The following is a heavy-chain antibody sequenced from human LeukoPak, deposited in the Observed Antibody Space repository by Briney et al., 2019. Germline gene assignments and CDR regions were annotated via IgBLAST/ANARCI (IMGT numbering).Heavy chain of an antibody. V-gene: IGHV3-33*01. CDR3: ARDRGYSYGHCFDY. J-gene: IGHJ4*02. CDR1: GFNFSSYG. D-gene: IGHD5-18*01. Sequence: GGSLRLSCAASGFNFSSYGMHWVRQAPGKGLEWVALIWFDGSNKYYADSVKGRFTISRDNSKNTLYLQMDSLRDEDTAVYYCARDRGYSYGHCFDYWGQGALVTVSS. CDR2: IWFDGSNK.